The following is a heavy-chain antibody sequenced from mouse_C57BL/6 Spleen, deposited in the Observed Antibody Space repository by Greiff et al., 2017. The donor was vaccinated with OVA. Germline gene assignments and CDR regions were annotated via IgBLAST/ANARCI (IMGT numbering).Heavy chain of an antibody. V-gene: IGHV5-4*01. CDR3: ARDTTVVDFDY. J-gene: IGHJ2*01. D-gene: IGHD1-1*01. CDR1: GFTFSSYA. Sequence: EVQWVESGGGLVKPGGSLKLSCAASGFTFSSYAMSWVRQTPEKRLEWVATISDGGSYTYYPDNVKGRFTISRDNAKNNLYLQMSHLKSEDTAMYYCARDTTVVDFDYWGQGTTLTVSS. CDR2: ISDGGSYT.